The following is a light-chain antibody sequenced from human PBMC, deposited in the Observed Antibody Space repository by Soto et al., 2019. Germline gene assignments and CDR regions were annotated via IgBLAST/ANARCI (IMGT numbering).Light chain of an antibody. Sequence: DVVMTQSPLSLPVTLGQPASISCKSSQSLVYSDGNTYLNWFHQRPGQSPRRLIYKVSNRDSGVPDRFSGSGSGTDFTLKISRVEPEDFVVYFCHQYAGSPRTFGQGTKVDIK. CDR2: KVS. J-gene: IGKJ1*01. CDR1: QSLVYSDGNTY. V-gene: IGKV2-30*01. CDR3: HQYAGSPRT.